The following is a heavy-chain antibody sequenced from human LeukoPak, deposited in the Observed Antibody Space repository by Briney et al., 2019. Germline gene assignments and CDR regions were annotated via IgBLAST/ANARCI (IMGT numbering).Heavy chain of an antibody. D-gene: IGHD3-3*01. Sequence: SETLSLTCTVSGGSISSYYWSWIRQPPGKGLEWIGYIYYSGSTNYNPSLKSRVTISVDTSKNQFSLKLSSVTAADTAVYYCARGVNSEDYDFWSGYWGPNWFDPWGQGTLVTVSS. CDR3: ARGVNSEDYDFWSGYWGPNWFDP. CDR2: IYYSGST. CDR1: GGSISSYY. J-gene: IGHJ5*02. V-gene: IGHV4-59*01.